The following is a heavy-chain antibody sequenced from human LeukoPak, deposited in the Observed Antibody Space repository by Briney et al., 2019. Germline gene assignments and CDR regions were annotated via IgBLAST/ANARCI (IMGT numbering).Heavy chain of an antibody. J-gene: IGHJ5*02. V-gene: IGHV4-34*01. CDR1: GGSFSGYY. CDR2: INHSGST. CDR3: ARGRSVLRYFDWLFQT. Sequence: SETLSLTCAVYGGSFSGYYWSWIRQPPGKGLEWIGEINHSGSTNYNPSLKSRVTISGDTSKNQFSLKLSSVTAADTAVYYCARGRSVLRYFDWLFQTWGQGTLVTVSS. D-gene: IGHD3-9*01.